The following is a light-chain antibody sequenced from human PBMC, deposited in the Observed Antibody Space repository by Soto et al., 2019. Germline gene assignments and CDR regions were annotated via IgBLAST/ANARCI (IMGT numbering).Light chain of an antibody. V-gene: IGKV3D-20*01. J-gene: IGKJ1*01. CDR3: QQYGSSTWT. CDR2: TAS. Sequence: GRTSTLSYHTASSRATGIPDRFSGSGSGTDLTLTISRLEPEDFAVYYCQQYGSSTWTFGQGTKVDIK.